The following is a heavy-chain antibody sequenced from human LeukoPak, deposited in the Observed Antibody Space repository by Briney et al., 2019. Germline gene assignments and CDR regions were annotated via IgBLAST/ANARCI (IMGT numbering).Heavy chain of an antibody. CDR1: GFTFSSYA. Sequence: GGSLRLSCAASGFTFSSYAMSWVRQAPGKGLEWVSAISGSGSNTYYADSVKGGFTISRDNSKDTLYLQMNSLRVEDTAVYYCAREGYYYDSSGYPLAGAFDIWGQGTMVTVSS. J-gene: IGHJ3*02. V-gene: IGHV3-23*01. D-gene: IGHD3-22*01. CDR3: AREGYYYDSSGYPLAGAFDI. CDR2: ISGSGSNT.